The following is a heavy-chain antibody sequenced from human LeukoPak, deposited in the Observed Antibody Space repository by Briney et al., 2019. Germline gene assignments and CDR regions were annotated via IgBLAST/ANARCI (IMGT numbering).Heavy chain of an antibody. CDR2: IQTITDGGTT. D-gene: IGHD3-16*01. Sequence: GGSLRLSCTASGFTFRNVLMTWVRQAPGKGLEWIGRIQTITDGGTTDYAAPVRGRFNISRDDSKNTLYLQMNSLKTEDTAVYYCTSTLGYWGQGTLVIVSS. J-gene: IGHJ4*02. V-gene: IGHV3-15*01. CDR3: TSTLGY. CDR1: GFTFRNVL.